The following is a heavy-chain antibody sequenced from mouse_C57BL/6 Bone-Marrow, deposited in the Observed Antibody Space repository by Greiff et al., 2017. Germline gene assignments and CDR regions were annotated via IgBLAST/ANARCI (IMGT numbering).Heavy chain of an antibody. CDR1: GYTFTSYG. CDR2: IYPRSGNT. CDR3: ARRHYYGSSYYFDY. D-gene: IGHD1-1*01. Sequence: VQLQQSGAELARPGASVKLSCKASGYTFTSYGISWVKQRTGQGLEWSGEIYPRSGNTYYNEKFKGKATLTADKSSSTAYMELRSLTSEDAAVYFCARRHYYGSSYYFDYWGQGTTLTVSS. J-gene: IGHJ2*01. V-gene: IGHV1-81*01.